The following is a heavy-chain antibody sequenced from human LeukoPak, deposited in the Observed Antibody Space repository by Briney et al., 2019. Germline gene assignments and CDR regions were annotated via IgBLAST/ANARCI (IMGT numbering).Heavy chain of an antibody. Sequence: SETLSLTCTVSGGSISSYYWSWIRQPPGKGLEWIGNIYYSGSTNYNPSLKSRVTISVDTSKNQFSLNLTSVTAADTAVYYCARFTPQGYGWGGYNRFDPWGQGTLVTVSS. CDR1: GGSISSYY. CDR3: ARFTPQGYGWGGYNRFDP. V-gene: IGHV4-59*01. J-gene: IGHJ5*02. CDR2: IYYSGST. D-gene: IGHD3-16*01.